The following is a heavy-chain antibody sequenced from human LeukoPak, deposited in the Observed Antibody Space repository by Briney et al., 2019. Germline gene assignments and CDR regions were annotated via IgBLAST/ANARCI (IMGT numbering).Heavy chain of an antibody. D-gene: IGHD3-22*01. CDR2: INHSGST. V-gene: IGHV4-34*01. J-gene: IGHJ4*02. Sequence: SETLSLTCAVYGGSFSGYYLSWIRQPPGKGLEWIGEINHSGSTNYNPSLKSRVTISVDTSKNQFSLKLSSVTAADTAVYYCASGYYYDSSFDYWGQGTLVTVSS. CDR1: GGSFSGYY. CDR3: ASGYYYDSSFDY.